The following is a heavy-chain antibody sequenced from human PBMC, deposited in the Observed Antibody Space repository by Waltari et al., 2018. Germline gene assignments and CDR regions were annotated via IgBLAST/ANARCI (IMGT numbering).Heavy chain of an antibody. CDR1: GGSISSGSYY. J-gene: IGHJ5*02. CDR2: MYTSGSA. CDR3: AREGIYSSATDARFDP. Sequence: LQESGPGLVKPSQTLSLTCTVSGGSISSGSYYWSWIRQSAGKGLEWIGRMYTSGSANYSPSLKSRVTISVDTSKNQFSLKLSSVTAADTAVYYCAREGIYSSATDARFDPWGQGTLVTVSS. D-gene: IGHD6-25*01. V-gene: IGHV4-61*02.